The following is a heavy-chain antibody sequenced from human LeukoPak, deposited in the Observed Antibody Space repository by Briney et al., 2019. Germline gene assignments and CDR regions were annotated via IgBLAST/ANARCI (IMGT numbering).Heavy chain of an antibody. Sequence: SETLSLTCAVYGGSFSGYYWSWIRQPPGKGLEWIGEINHSGSTNYNPSLKSRDTISVDTSKNQFSLKLSSVTAADTAVYYCARARVVPAAMYYWGQGTLVTVSS. CDR1: GGSFSGYY. J-gene: IGHJ4*02. CDR3: ARARVVPAAMYY. CDR2: INHSGST. D-gene: IGHD2-2*01. V-gene: IGHV4-34*01.